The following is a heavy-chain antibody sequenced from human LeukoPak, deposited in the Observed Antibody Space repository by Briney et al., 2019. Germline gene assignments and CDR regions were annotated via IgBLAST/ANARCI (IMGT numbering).Heavy chain of an antibody. V-gene: IGHV1-69*04. CDR2: IIPILGIA. Sequence: GASVKVSCKASGGTFSSYAISWVRQAPGQGLEWMGRIIPILGIANYAQKFQGRVTITADKSTSTAYMELSSLRSEDTAVYYCAKGSLVFSSSPDAFDIWGQGTMVTVSS. CDR1: GGTFSSYA. D-gene: IGHD6-13*01. CDR3: AKGSLVFSSSPDAFDI. J-gene: IGHJ3*02.